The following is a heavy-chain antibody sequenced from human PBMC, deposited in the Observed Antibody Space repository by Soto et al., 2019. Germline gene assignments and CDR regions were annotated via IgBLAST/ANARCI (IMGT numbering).Heavy chain of an antibody. J-gene: IGHJ5*02. CDR2: IYYSGST. CDR1: GGSISSGGYY. V-gene: IGHV4-31*03. D-gene: IGHD3-9*01. Sequence: QVQLQESGPGLVKPSQTLSLTCTVSGGSISSGGYYWSWIRQHPGKGLEWIGYIYYSGSTYYNPSLKSRVTISVDTSKNQFSLKLSSVTAADTAVYYCARGPSDILTGYSNWFDPWGQGTLVTVSS. CDR3: ARGPSDILTGYSNWFDP.